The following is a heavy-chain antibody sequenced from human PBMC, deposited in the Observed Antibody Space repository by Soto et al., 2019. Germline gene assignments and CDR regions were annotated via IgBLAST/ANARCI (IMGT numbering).Heavy chain of an antibody. V-gene: IGHV3-66*01. CDR3: ARATMIGLLSS. CDR2: IYSGGST. CDR1: GFAVSSNC. D-gene: IGHD3-22*01. J-gene: IGHJ5*02. Sequence: GGSLRLSCAASGFAVSSNCMSWVRQAPGKGLEWVSVIYSGGSTYYADSVKGRFTISRDNSENTLYLQMNSLRAEDTAIYYCARATMIGLLSSWGQGTLVTVSS.